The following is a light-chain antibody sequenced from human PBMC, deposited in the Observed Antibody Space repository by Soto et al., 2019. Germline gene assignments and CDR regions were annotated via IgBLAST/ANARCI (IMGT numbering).Light chain of an antibody. Sequence: QSVLTQPASVSGSPGQSITISCTGTSRDIGRYNYVSWYQHSPGKAPKLIIYDVSDRPSGVSNRFSGSKSGTTASLTISGLQAEDEADYYCGSYTSSDTMIFGGGTKVTVL. CDR1: SRDIGRYNY. V-gene: IGLV2-14*03. CDR3: GSYTSSDTMI. CDR2: DVS. J-gene: IGLJ2*01.